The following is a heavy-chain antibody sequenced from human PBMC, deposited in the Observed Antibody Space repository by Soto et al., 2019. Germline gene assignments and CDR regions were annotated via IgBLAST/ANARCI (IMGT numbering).Heavy chain of an antibody. J-gene: IGHJ3*02. D-gene: IGHD2-15*01. V-gene: IGHV3-15*07. CDR2: IKSKTDGGTT. Sequence: GGSLRLSCAASGFTFSNAWMNWVRQAPGKGLEWVGRIKSKTDGGTTDYAAPVKGRFTISRDDSKNTRYLQMNSLKTEDTAVYYCTTEVVVVVAATLLGGSAFDIWGQGTMVTVSS. CDR1: GFTFSNAW. CDR3: TTEVVVVVAATLLGGSAFDI.